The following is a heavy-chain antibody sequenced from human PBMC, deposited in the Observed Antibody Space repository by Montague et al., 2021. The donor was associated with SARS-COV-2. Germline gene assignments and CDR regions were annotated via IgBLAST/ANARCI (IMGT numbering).Heavy chain of an antibody. CDR1: GFTFRSYW. D-gene: IGHD3-3*01. CDR2: INSDGSST. Sequence: SLRLSCAASGFTFRSYWMHWVRQAPGKGLVWVSRINSDGSSTGYADSVKGLFTISRDNAKNTLYLQMNSLRAEDTAVYYCARSIGDFWSGYEDYYSAMGVWGQGTTVTVSS. CDR3: ARSIGDFWSGYEDYYSAMGV. J-gene: IGHJ6*02. V-gene: IGHV3-74*01.